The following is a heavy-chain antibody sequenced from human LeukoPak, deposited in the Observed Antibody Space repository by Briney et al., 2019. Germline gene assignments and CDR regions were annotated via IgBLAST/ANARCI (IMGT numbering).Heavy chain of an antibody. Sequence: GGSLRLSCAASGFTFSSYRMHWVRHAPGKGLVWVSRINSDGSDTNYADSVKGRFTISRDNAKNTLYLQMNSLRAEDTAVYYCARGRVPGDYWGQGTLVTVSS. J-gene: IGHJ4*02. D-gene: IGHD3-3*01. V-gene: IGHV3-74*01. CDR3: ARGRVPGDY. CDR2: INSDGSDT. CDR1: GFTFSSYR.